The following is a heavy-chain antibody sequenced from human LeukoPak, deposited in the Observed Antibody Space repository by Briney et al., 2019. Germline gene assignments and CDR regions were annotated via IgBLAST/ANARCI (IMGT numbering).Heavy chain of an antibody. CDR1: GDSITNTNW. V-gene: IGHV4-4*02. CDR3: ASEVSLDV. CDR2: IHHSGTT. Sequence: KPSGTLSHTCVVSGDSITNTNWWSWVRQSPGKGLEWIGEIHHSGTTNYNPSFMSRIAISIDQSNNQFSMRLTSVTAADTAIYYCASEVSLDVWGQGTLVTVSS. D-gene: IGHD5/OR15-5a*01. J-gene: IGHJ3*01.